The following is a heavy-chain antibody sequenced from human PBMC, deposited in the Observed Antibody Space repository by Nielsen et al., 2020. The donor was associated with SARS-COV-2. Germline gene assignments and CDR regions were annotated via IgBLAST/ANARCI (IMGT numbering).Heavy chain of an antibody. Sequence: GESLKISCKGSGYSFTSYWIGWVRQMPGKGLEWMGIIYPGDSDTRYSPSFQGQVTISADKSISTAYLQWSSLKASDTAMYYCARTLPDSNKRTNNYYYYGMDVWGQGTTVTVSS. J-gene: IGHJ6*02. CDR2: IYPGDSDT. V-gene: IGHV5-51*01. D-gene: IGHD3-22*01. CDR3: ARTLPDSNKRTNNYYYYGMDV. CDR1: GYSFTSYW.